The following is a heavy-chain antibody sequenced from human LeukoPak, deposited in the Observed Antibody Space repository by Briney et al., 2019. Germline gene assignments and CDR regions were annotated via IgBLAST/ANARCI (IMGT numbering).Heavy chain of an antibody. CDR3: TTYSGGIDS. D-gene: IGHD4-23*01. Sequence: GGSLRLSCAVSGFTFSNAWMSCVRQAPGKGLEWVGRIKSKADGGTTDYAAPVKGRFTISRDDSKTTLYLQMNSLKTEDTAVYYCTTYSGGIDSWGQGTLVTVSS. V-gene: IGHV3-15*01. CDR2: IKSKADGGTT. J-gene: IGHJ4*02. CDR1: GFTFSNAW.